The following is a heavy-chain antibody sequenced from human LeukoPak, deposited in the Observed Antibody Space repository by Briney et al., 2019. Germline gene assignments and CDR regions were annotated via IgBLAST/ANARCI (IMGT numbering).Heavy chain of an antibody. Sequence: PSETLTLTCTVSGGSISSYYRSWIRQPPGKGLEWIGYIYYSGSTSYNPSLKSRVTILVDKSKNQFSLKLSSVTAADTAVYYCARHERDVSLDHAFDIWGQGTMVTVSS. D-gene: IGHD5-24*01. CDR3: ARHERDVSLDHAFDI. V-gene: IGHV4-59*08. CDR1: GGSISSYY. J-gene: IGHJ3*02. CDR2: IYYSGST.